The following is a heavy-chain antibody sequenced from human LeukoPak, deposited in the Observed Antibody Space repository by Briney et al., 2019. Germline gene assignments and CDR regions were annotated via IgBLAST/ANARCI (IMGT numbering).Heavy chain of an antibody. CDR2: TSAYNGNT. J-gene: IGHJ4*02. V-gene: IGHV1-18*01. CDR3: ARDLAVLRYFDWYDLFDY. CDR1: GYTFTSYG. Sequence: ASVTVSCKASGYTFTSYGISWVRHAPGQGLEWMGWTSAYNGNTNYAQKLQGRVTMTTHTSTSTAYMELRSLRSDDTAVYYCARDLAVLRYFDWYDLFDYWGQGTLVTVSS. D-gene: IGHD3-9*01.